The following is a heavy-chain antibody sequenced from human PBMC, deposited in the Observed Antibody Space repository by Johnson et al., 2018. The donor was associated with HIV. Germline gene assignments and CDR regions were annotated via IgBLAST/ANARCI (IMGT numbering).Heavy chain of an antibody. CDR3: AGGGMGFQNIQDPVDI. CDR2: ISSSGGIR. Sequence: VKLVESGGGLVQPGGSLRLSCAASGFTFSSYAMHWVRQAPGKGLEWISYISSSGGIRYYADSVKGRFTVSRDNAKHSWYRQMNSLRAEDTALYYCAGGGMGFQNIQDPVDIWGKGTMVTVSS. J-gene: IGHJ3*02. CDR1: GFTFSSYA. D-gene: IGHD1-26*01. V-gene: IGHV3-48*04.